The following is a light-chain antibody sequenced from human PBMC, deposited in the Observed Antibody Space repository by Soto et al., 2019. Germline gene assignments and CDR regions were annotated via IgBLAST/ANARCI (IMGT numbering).Light chain of an antibody. V-gene: IGKV1-27*01. Sequence: DLQMTQSPSSLSASVGDRVTITCRASQGIYNYLAWYQQRPGKVPKLLIYAASTLQSGVPSRFSGSGSGTDFTLTISSLQPEDVATYYCQKYNSAPHITFGPGTKVDIK. J-gene: IGKJ3*01. CDR2: AAS. CDR3: QKYNSAPHIT. CDR1: QGIYNY.